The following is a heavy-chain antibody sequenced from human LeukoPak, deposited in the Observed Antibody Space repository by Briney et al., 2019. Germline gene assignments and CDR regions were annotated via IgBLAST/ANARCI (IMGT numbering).Heavy chain of an antibody. J-gene: IGHJ6*03. CDR2: IYTSGST. V-gene: IGHV4-61*02. CDR1: GGSISSGSYY. D-gene: IGHD3-3*01. Sequence: TSETLSLTCTVSGGSISSGSYYWSWIRQPAGKGLEWIGRIYTSGSTNYNPSLKSRVTISVDTSKNQFSLKLSSVTAADTAVYYCAREVGDFWSGYPPMDVWGKGTTVTVSS. CDR3: AREVGDFWSGYPPMDV.